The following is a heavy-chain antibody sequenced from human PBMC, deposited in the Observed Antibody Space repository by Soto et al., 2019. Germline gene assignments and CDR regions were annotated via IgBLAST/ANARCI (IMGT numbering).Heavy chain of an antibody. CDR3: AKESPLKSIPSDGYFYYEMDV. Sequence: GGSLRLSCAGSGFVFGSSLMTWVRQAPGKGLEWVANIKADGTELYYADSVKGRFTISRDNARNSLYLQMNSLRAEDTAVYYCAKESPLKSIPSDGYFYYEMDVWGQGTTVTVSS. V-gene: IGHV3-7*03. D-gene: IGHD2-2*02. CDR1: GFVFGSSL. CDR2: IKADGTEL. J-gene: IGHJ6*02.